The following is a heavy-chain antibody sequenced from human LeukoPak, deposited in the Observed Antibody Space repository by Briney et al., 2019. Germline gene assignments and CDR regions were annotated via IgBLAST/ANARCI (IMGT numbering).Heavy chain of an antibody. CDR2: ISISSSLA. Sequence: QTGGSLRLSCAASGFSFSSYNMNWLRQAPGKGLEWVSYISISSSLAYYADSVKGRFTISRDNSKNTLYLQMNSLRAEDTAVYYCTRRVAANNPFDYWGQGTLVTVSS. CDR1: GFSFSSYN. D-gene: IGHD6-19*01. V-gene: IGHV3-48*01. CDR3: TRRVAANNPFDY. J-gene: IGHJ4*02.